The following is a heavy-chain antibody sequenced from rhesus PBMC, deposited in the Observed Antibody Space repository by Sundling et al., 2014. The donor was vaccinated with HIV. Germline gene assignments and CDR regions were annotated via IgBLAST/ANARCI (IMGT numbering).Heavy chain of an antibody. Sequence: EVQLVETGGGLVQPGGSLKLSCAASGFTFSSYGMTWVRQAPGKGLEWVSSISSASTYIYYGDSVKGRFTISRDNAKNSLSLQMNSLRAEDTAVYYCSRVSPWGTNYLDYWGQGVLVTVSS. V-gene: IGHV3-136*01. CDR1: GFTFSSYG. J-gene: IGHJ4*01. CDR3: SRVSPWGTNYLDY. CDR2: ISSASTYI. D-gene: IGHD3-34*01.